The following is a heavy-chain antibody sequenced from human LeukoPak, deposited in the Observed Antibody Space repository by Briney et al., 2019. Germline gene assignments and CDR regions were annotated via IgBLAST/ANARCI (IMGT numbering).Heavy chain of an antibody. CDR3: ARDLWQQMIQGYDY. CDR2: IWNDGSYK. J-gene: IGHJ4*02. V-gene: IGHV3-33*01. D-gene: IGHD6-13*01. CDR1: GFTFTTYG. Sequence: GGSLRLSCAASGFTFTTYGMHWVRQAPGKGLEWVAVIWNDGSYKHYADSVKGRFTISRDDSKNTIYLQMNSLRAEDAAVYYCARDLWQQMIQGYDYWGQGTLVTVSS.